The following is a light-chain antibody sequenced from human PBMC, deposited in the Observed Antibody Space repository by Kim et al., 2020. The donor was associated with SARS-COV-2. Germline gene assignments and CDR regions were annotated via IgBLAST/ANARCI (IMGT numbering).Light chain of an antibody. CDR1: QSISSW. Sequence: ASVGDRVTITCRASQSISSWLAWYQQKPGKAPKLLIYHASSLESVVPSRFSGSGSGTEFTLTISSLQPDDFATYYCQQYNSYLLTFGGGTKVDIK. CDR3: QQYNSYLLT. V-gene: IGKV1-5*01. J-gene: IGKJ4*01. CDR2: HAS.